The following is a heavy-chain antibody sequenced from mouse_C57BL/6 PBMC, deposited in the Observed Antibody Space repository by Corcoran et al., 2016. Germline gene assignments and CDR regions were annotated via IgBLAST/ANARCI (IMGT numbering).Heavy chain of an antibody. D-gene: IGHD1-1*01. CDR1: GYTFTDYY. V-gene: IGHV1-76*01. CDR2: IYPGSGNT. CDR3: ARGDYAGYFDY. J-gene: IGHJ2*01. Sequence: QVQLKQSGAELVRPGASVKLSCKASGYTFTDYYINWLKQRPGQGLEWIARIYPGSGNTYYNEKFKGKATLTAEKSSSTAYMQLSSLTSEDSAVYVCARGDYAGYFDYGCQGTTLTVSS.